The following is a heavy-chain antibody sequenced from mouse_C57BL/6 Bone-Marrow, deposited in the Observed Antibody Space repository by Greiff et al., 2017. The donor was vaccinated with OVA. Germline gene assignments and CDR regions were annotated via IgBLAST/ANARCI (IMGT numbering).Heavy chain of an antibody. D-gene: IGHD1-1*01. CDR2: IRNKANNHAT. J-gene: IGHJ3*01. CDR1: GFTFSDAW. CDR3: TRRGTVVEDWFAY. V-gene: IGHV6-6*01. Sequence: EVKLMESGGGLVQPGGSMKLSCAASGFTFSDAWMDWVRQSPEKGLEWVAEIRNKANNHATYYAESVKGRFTISRDDSKSSVYLQMNSLRAEDTGIYYCTRRGTVVEDWFAYWGQGTLVTVSA.